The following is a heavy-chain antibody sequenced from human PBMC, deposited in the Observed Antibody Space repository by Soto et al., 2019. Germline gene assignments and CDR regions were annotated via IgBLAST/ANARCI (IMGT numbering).Heavy chain of an antibody. CDR3: AKFFVAAAGISGNWFDP. V-gene: IGHV3-23*01. D-gene: IGHD6-13*01. CDR2: ISGSGGST. CDR1: GFTFSSYA. J-gene: IGHJ5*02. Sequence: PGGSLRLSCAASGFTFSSYAMSWVRQAPGKGLEWVSAISGSGGSTYYADSVKGRFTISRDNSKNTLYLQMNSLRAEDTAVYYCAKFFVAAAGISGNWFDPWGQGTLVTVSS.